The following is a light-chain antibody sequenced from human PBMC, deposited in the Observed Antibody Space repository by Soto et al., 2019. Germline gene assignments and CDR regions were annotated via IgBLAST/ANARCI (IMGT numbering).Light chain of an antibody. Sequence: DIQLTQSPSFLSASVGDIVTITCLSSQGISSYLAWYQQKPGKAPKLLIYAASTLQSGVPLRFSGSGSGTSFTLTISSLQPEDFATYYCQQLLSYPITFGQGTRLEIK. V-gene: IGKV1-9*01. J-gene: IGKJ5*01. CDR2: AAS. CDR3: QQLLSYPIT. CDR1: QGISSY.